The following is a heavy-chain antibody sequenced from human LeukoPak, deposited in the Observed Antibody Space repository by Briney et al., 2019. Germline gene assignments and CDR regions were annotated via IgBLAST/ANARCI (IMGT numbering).Heavy chain of an antibody. CDR1: GFTFSSYG. CDR3: AKDMSSAFLNYFDS. J-gene: IGHJ4*02. Sequence: GGSLRLSCAASGFTFSSYGMHWVRQAPGKGLEWVAFIRYDGSNKYYADSVKGRFTISRDNSKNTLYLQMNSLRAEDTAVYYCAKDMSSAFLNYFDSWGQGTLVTVSS. V-gene: IGHV3-30*02. D-gene: IGHD6-19*01. CDR2: IRYDGSNK.